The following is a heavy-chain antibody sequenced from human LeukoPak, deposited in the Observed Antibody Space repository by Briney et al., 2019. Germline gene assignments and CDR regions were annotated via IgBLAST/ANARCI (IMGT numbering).Heavy chain of an antibody. Sequence: SETLSLTCTVSGGSISSYYWTWIRQPAGKGLEWIGRTHTSGSTNYNPSLKSRVTMSVDTSKNQFSLKLSSVTAADTAVYYCARGGDYGDYDSYYYYYMDVWGKGTTVTISS. CDR2: THTSGST. V-gene: IGHV4-4*07. J-gene: IGHJ6*03. CDR3: ARGGDYGDYDSYYYYYMDV. D-gene: IGHD4-17*01. CDR1: GGSISSYY.